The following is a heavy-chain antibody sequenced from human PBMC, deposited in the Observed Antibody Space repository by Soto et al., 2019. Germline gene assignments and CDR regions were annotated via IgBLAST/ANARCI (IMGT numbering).Heavy chain of an antibody. D-gene: IGHD2-8*01. Sequence: QGQLVQSGGEVKKPGASVKVSCKASGYTFSRYGISWVRQAPGQGLEWMGWISGYNGDTNYAQKFQGRVTTTIDTSTTTAYMELRGLTSDDTAIYYCAKNGQPPYYYYGLDVWGQGTTVTVSS. CDR2: ISGYNGDT. CDR1: GYTFSRYG. CDR3: AKNGQPPYYYYGLDV. V-gene: IGHV1-18*01. J-gene: IGHJ6*02.